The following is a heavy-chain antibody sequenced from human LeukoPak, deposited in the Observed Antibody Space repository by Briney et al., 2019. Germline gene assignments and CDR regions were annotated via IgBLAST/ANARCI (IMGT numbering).Heavy chain of an antibody. V-gene: IGHV1-69*05. D-gene: IGHD5-18*01. CDR3: ASGYSYGFDY. CDR2: IIPIFGTA. J-gene: IGHJ4*02. Sequence: ASVKVSCKASGGTFSSYAISWVRQAPGQGLGWMGRIIPIFGTANYAQKFQGRVTITTDESTSTAYMELSSLRSEDTAVYYCASGYSYGFDYWGQGTPVTVSS. CDR1: GGTFSSYA.